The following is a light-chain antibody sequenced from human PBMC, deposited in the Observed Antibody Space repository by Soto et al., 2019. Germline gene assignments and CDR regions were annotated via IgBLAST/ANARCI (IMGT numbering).Light chain of an antibody. CDR3: TSYTGSTTWV. V-gene: IGLV2-14*01. Sequence: QSALTQPASVSGSPGQSIAISCTGTSNDVGAYNYVSWYQHHTGKAPKLLIYEVSNRPSGVSSRFSGSKSDNTASLTISGLQTEDEADYYCTSYTGSTTWVFGGGTKLTVL. CDR2: EVS. CDR1: SNDVGAYNY. J-gene: IGLJ3*02.